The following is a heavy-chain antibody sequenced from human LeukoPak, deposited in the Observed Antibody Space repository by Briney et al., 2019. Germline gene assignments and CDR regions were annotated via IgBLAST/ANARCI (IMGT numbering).Heavy chain of an antibody. CDR1: GGSISSYY. J-gene: IGHJ6*02. CDR2: VYTSGST. D-gene: IGHD4-11*01. Sequence: SETLSLTCTVSGGSISSYYWSWIRQPAGKGLEWIGRVYTSGSTNYSPSLKSRVTMSVDTSKNQFSLKLSSVTAADTAVYYCARARTTVSPNYYYYYGMDVWGQGTTVTVSS. V-gene: IGHV4-4*07. CDR3: ARARTTVSPNYYYYYGMDV.